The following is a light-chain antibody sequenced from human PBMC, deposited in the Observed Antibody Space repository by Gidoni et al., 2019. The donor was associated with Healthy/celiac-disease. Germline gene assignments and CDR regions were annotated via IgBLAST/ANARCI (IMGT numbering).Light chain of an antibody. V-gene: IGKV3D-11*02. CDR2: DAS. Sequence: EIVLTQSPATLSLSPGERATLSCRASQSVSSYLAWYQQKPGQAPRLLIYDASNRATGIPARFSGSGPGTDFTLTISSLEPEDFAVYYCQQRSNWHPGTFXPXTKVDIK. CDR1: QSVSSY. J-gene: IGKJ3*01. CDR3: QQRSNWHPGT.